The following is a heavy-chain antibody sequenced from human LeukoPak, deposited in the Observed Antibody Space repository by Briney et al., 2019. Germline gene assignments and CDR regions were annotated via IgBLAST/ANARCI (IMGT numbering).Heavy chain of an antibody. CDR2: INADNGST. J-gene: IGHJ4*02. D-gene: IGHD4-17*01. Sequence: ASVKVSCKASGYTFTSYTMHWVRQAPGQRLEWMGWINADNGSTKYSQKFQGRVTITRDTFASTVYMELSSLRSEDTAVYYCARFGDLGYWGQGTLVTVSS. V-gene: IGHV1-3*01. CDR3: ARFGDLGY. CDR1: GYTFTSYT.